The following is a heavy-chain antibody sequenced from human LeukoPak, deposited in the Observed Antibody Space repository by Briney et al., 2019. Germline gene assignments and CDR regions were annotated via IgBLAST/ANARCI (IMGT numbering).Heavy chain of an antibody. CDR1: GASSRHN. CDR3: ASLDGGYSEAVGH. J-gene: IGHJ4*02. CDR2: IYYSGST. Sequence: SETLSLTCTISGASSRHNWSWIRPPPGKGLEWIGDIYYSGSTKYNPSLKSRVTISVDASKNQFSLKLTSVTAADTAVYYCASLDGGYSEAVGHWGQGTLVTVSS. D-gene: IGHD4-23*01. V-gene: IGHV4-59*11.